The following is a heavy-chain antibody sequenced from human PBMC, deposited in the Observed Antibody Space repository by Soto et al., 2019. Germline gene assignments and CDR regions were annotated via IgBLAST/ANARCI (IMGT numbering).Heavy chain of an antibody. CDR1: GGTFSSYA. CDR3: ARGXITMVRGVISRGGYYYYGMDV. J-gene: IGHJ6*02. Sequence: SVKVSCKASGGTFSSYAISWVRQAPGQGLEWMGGIIPIFGTANYAQKFQGRVTITADESTSTAYMELSSLRSEDTAVYYCARGXITMVRGVISRGGYYYYGMDVWGQGTTVTVSS. D-gene: IGHD3-10*01. V-gene: IGHV1-69*13. CDR2: IIPIFGTA.